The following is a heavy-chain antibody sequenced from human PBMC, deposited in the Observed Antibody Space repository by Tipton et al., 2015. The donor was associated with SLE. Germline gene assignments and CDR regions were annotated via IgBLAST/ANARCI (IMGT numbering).Heavy chain of an antibody. CDR3: VVCSPSSCSYFDY. J-gene: IGHJ4*02. CDR2: VYSSGST. D-gene: IGHD2-2*01. V-gene: IGHV4-4*07. Sequence: TLSLTCTVSGGSISGFYWSWIRQPAGKGLGWIGRVYSSGSTIYNPSITSRITLSLDTSKNQFSLRVNSATAADTAVYYCVVCSPSSCSYFDYWGQGRLVTVSS. CDR1: GGSISGFY.